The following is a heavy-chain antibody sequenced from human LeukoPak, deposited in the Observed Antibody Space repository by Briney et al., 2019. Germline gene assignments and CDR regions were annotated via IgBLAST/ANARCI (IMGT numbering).Heavy chain of an antibody. V-gene: IGHV3-23*01. CDR1: GFTFSNYA. Sequence: GGFLRLSCAASGFTFSNYAMSWVRQAPGTGLEWVSGSSGSGGSTYYADSVKGRFTISRDNSKNTLYLQMNSLRAEDTAVYYCAKYYGQGDYYYYGMDVWGQGTTVTVSS. J-gene: IGHJ6*02. CDR2: SSGSGGST. D-gene: IGHD4-17*01. CDR3: AKYYGQGDYYYYGMDV.